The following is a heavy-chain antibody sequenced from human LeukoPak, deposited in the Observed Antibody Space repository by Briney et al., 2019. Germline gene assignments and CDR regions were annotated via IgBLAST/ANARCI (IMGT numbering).Heavy chain of an antibody. Sequence: PGESLKISCKASGYILTSYWIGWVRQMPGKGLEWMGFIYPGDSDTRYSPSFQGQVTISADKSISTAYLQWSSLKASDTAMYYCARFSVGGTYYPNYWGQGTLVSVSS. V-gene: IGHV5-51*01. D-gene: IGHD1-26*01. CDR3: ARFSVGGTYYPNY. CDR2: IYPGDSDT. J-gene: IGHJ4*02. CDR1: GYILTSYW.